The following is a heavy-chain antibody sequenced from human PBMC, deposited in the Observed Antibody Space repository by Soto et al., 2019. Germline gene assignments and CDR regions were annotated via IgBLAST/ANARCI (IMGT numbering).Heavy chain of an antibody. CDR1: GFTFSNAW. Sequence: EVQLVESGGGLVKPGGSLRLSCAASGFTFSNAWMNWVRQAPGKGLEWVGRIKRKTGGGTTDYAAPVKGRFTISRDDSKHTLYLQMNSLTAEDSAVYYCTADFEGDSSGWYGFYYFDYWGQGTLVTVSS. CDR3: TADFEGDSSGWYGFYYFDY. CDR2: IKRKTGGGTT. V-gene: IGHV3-15*07. D-gene: IGHD6-19*01. J-gene: IGHJ4*02.